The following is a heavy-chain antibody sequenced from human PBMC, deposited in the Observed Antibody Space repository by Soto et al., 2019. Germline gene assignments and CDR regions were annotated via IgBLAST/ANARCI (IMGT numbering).Heavy chain of an antibody. CDR1: GGNFNNYA. V-gene: IGHV1-69*06. CDR2: IIPIIDTT. Sequence: QVQLVQSGAEVKKPGSSVKVSCKASGGNFNNYAISWVRQAPAQGLQWMGGIIPIIDTTHYAQKLQGRVTISADRGRTTVYMELXXLTSDDSATYFCAREXRDRDAFSLWGQGTVVTVSS. D-gene: IGHD2-21*01. J-gene: IGHJ3*01. CDR3: AREXRDRDAFSL.